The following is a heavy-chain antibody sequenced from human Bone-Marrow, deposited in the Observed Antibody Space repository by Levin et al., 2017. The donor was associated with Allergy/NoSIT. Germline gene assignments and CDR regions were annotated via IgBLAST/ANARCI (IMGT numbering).Heavy chain of an antibody. CDR3: ARFGGVSFYWYFDR. V-gene: IGHV3-23*01. Sequence: GGSLRLSCAASGFTFSSYAMSWVRQAPGKGLEWVSAISGSGGSTYYADSVKGRFTISRDNSKNTLYLQMNSLRAEDTAVYYCARFGGVSFYWYFDRWGRGTLVTVSS. CDR1: GFTFSSYA. CDR2: ISGSGGST. J-gene: IGHJ2*01. D-gene: IGHD3-16*01.